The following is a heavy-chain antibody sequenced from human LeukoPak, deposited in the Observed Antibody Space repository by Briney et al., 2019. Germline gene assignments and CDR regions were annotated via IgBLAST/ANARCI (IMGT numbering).Heavy chain of an antibody. D-gene: IGHD3-10*01. Sequence: ASVKVSCKASGYTFTNYGITWVRQAPGQGLEWMGWISAYNGDTNYAQRFQGRVTMTEDTSTDTAYMELSSLRSEDTAVYYCARDPKRVYEARAGRSWFDPWGQGTLVTVSS. V-gene: IGHV1-18*01. CDR1: GYTFTNYG. CDR2: ISAYNGDT. J-gene: IGHJ5*02. CDR3: ARDPKRVYEARAGRSWFDP.